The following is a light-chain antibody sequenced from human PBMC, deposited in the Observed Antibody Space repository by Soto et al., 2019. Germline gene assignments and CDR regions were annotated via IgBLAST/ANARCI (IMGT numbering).Light chain of an antibody. J-gene: IGKJ1*01. Sequence: EIVMTQSPVTLSVSPGERATLSCRAGQSVSSNLAWYQQKPGQAPRLLIYGASTRATGIPARFTGSGSGTDFTLTISCLQSEDFATYYCQQYYSYPWTFGQGTKVDIK. CDR3: QQYYSYPWT. CDR1: QSVSSN. V-gene: IGKV3-15*01. CDR2: GAS.